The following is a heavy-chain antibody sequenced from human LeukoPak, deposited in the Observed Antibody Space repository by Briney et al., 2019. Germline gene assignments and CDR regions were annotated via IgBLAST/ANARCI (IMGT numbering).Heavy chain of an antibody. Sequence: GGSLRLSCAASGFTVSSNYMSWVRQAPGKGLEWVSVIYSGGSTYYADSVKGRFTISRHNSKNTLYLQMNSLRAEDTAVYYCARGYCSGGSCQYETKYWYFDLWGRGTMVTVSS. V-gene: IGHV3-53*04. D-gene: IGHD2-15*01. J-gene: IGHJ2*01. CDR3: ARGYCSGGSCQYETKYWYFDL. CDR2: IYSGGST. CDR1: GFTVSSNY.